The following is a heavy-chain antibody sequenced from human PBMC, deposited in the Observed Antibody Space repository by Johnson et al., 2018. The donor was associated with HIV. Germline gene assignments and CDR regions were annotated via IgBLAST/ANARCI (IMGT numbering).Heavy chain of an antibody. CDR2: ISSSGSTI. V-gene: IGHV3-11*04. J-gene: IGHJ3*02. D-gene: IGHD1-1*01. CDR3: ATVWRNEGRHAFDI. CDR1: GFTFSDYY. Sequence: QVQLVESGGGLVQPGGSLRLSCAASGFTFSDYYMSWIRQAPGKGLEWVSYISSSGSTIYYADSVKGRFTISRNNAKNSLYLQMNNLRAEDTAVYFCATVWRNEGRHAFDIWGQGTMVTVSS.